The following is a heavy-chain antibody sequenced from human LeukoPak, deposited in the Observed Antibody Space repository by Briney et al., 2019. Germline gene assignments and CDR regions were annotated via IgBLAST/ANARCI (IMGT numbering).Heavy chain of an antibody. CDR1: GGTFSGYY. J-gene: IGHJ6*03. CDR2: INHSGST. Sequence: TSETLSLTCAVYGGTFSGYYWSWLRQPPGKGLEWIGEINHSGSTNYTPSVKSRVTISVDTSKNQFSLKLSSVTAADTAVYYCARGLPYDFWSGYYRTYYYYYMDVWGKGTTVTVSS. D-gene: IGHD3-3*01. V-gene: IGHV4-34*01. CDR3: ARGLPYDFWSGYYRTYYYYYMDV.